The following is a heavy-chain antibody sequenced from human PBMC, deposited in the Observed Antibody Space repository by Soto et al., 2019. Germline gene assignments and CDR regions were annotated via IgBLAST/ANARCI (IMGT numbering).Heavy chain of an antibody. CDR3: ARGGGDYGDYLDY. Sequence: ELQLVESGGGLVQPGGSLRLSCVASGFTFGAYWMHWVRQAPGKGLVWVSRINTAGTTTPYADSVTGRFTISRDNAKNTVYLQMNSLRAEDTSVYYGARGGGDYGDYLDYWGQGALVTVSS. CDR2: INTAGTTT. V-gene: IGHV3-74*01. CDR1: GFTFGAYW. D-gene: IGHD4-17*01. J-gene: IGHJ4*02.